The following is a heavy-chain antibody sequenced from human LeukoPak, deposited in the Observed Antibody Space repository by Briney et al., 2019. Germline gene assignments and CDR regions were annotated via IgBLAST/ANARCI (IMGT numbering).Heavy chain of an antibody. Sequence: PGGSLRLSCAASGFTFSSLGMHWVRQAPGKGLEWVAVILYDGSNKYYADSVKGRFTISRDNSKSTLYLQMNSLRAEDTAVYYCAKPTSNSGSYLLSPFDYWGQGTLVTVSS. D-gene: IGHD1-26*01. CDR3: AKPTSNSGSYLLSPFDY. CDR2: ILYDGSNK. CDR1: GFTFSSLG. J-gene: IGHJ4*02. V-gene: IGHV3-30*18.